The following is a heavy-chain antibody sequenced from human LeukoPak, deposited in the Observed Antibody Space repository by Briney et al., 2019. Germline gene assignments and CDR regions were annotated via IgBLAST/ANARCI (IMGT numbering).Heavy chain of an antibody. D-gene: IGHD2-2*01. J-gene: IGHJ5*02. V-gene: IGHV4-34*01. CDR1: GITFSSYW. CDR3: ARLGYCSSTSCYRGFDP. Sequence: SGGSLRLSCAASGITFSSYWMSWIRQPPGKGLEWIGEINHSGSTNYNPSLKSRVTISVDTSKNQFSLKLSSVTAADTAVYYCARLGYCSSTSCYRGFDPWGQGTLVTVSS. CDR2: INHSGST.